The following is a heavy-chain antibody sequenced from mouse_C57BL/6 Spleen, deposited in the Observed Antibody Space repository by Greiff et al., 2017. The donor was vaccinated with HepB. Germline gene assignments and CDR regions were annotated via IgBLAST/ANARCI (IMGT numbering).Heavy chain of an antibody. D-gene: IGHD2-14*01. CDR1: GYSFTGYY. Sequence: VQLQQSGPELVKPGASVKISCKASGYSFTGYYMNWVKQSPEKSLEWIGEINPSTGGTTYNQKFKAKATLTVDKSSSTAYMQLKSLTSEDSAVYYCARRGTTVYFDYWGQGTTLTVSS. CDR3: ARRGTTVYFDY. J-gene: IGHJ2*01. V-gene: IGHV1-42*01. CDR2: INPSTGGT.